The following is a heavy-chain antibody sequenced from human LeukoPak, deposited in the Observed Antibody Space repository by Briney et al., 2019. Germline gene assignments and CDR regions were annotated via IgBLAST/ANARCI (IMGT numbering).Heavy chain of an antibody. CDR3: AKGSQDVRPYYFDY. Sequence: GGSLRLSCAASGFTFSSYSMNWIRQAPGKGLEWVSYISSSSSTIHYTDSVKGRFTISRDNAKNSLYLQMNSLRDEDTAVYYCAKGSQDVRPYYFDYWGQGTLVTVSS. V-gene: IGHV3-48*02. CDR2: ISSSSSTI. J-gene: IGHJ4*02. CDR1: GFTFSSYS. D-gene: IGHD3-10*01.